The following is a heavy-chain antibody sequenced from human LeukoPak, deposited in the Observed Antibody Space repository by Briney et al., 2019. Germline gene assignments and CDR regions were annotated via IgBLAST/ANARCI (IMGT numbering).Heavy chain of an antibody. J-gene: IGHJ4*02. CDR1: GGSFSGYY. D-gene: IGHD4-17*01. CDR2: IYYSGST. V-gene: IGHV4-30-4*08. CDR3: ARQAFYGDIDY. Sequence: SETLSLTCAVYGGSFSGYYWSWIRQPPGKGLEWIGYIYYSGSTYYNPSLKSRVTISVDTSKNQFSLKLSSVTAADTAVYYCARQAFYGDIDYWGQGTLVTVSS.